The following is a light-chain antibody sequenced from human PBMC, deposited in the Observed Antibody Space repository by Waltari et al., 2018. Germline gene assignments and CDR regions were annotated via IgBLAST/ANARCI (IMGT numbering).Light chain of an antibody. CDR3: XXXSNXPRT. Sequence: EIVLTQSPATLSLSPGERATLSCRASQSVSSYLAWYQQKPGQAPRLLIYDASNRATGIPARFSGIGSGTDFTLTISSLEPEDXAVXXXXXXSNXPRTFGQGTKVEIK. CDR1: QSVSSY. CDR2: DAS. J-gene: IGKJ1*01. V-gene: IGKV3-11*01.